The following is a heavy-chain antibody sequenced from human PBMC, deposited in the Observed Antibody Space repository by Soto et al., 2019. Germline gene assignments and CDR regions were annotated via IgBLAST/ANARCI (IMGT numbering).Heavy chain of an antibody. CDR2: ISSNGGST. CDR1: GFTFSSYA. V-gene: IGHV3-64*01. J-gene: IGHJ4*02. D-gene: IGHD2-2*01. Sequence: GESLKISCAASGFTFSSYAMHWVRQAPGKGLEYVSAISSNGGSTYYANSVKGRFTISRDNSKNTLYLQMGSLRAEDMAVYYCARGAVYCSSTSCYVDYWGQGTLVTVSS. CDR3: ARGAVYCSSTSCYVDY.